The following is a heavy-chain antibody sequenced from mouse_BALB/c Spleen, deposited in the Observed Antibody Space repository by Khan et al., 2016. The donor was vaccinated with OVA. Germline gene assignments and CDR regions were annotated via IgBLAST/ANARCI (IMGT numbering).Heavy chain of an antibody. J-gene: IGHJ1*01. D-gene: IGHD6-1*01. CDR1: GYTFTNYG. V-gene: IGHV9-3-1*01. CDR2: INTYTGEP. Sequence: QIQLVQSGPELKKPGETVKISCKASGYTFTNYGMNWVKQAPGKGLKWMGWINTYTGEPTYADDFKGRFAFSLETSANTAYLQINNLKNEDTATYFCARSASYWFFCVWGAGTTVTVSS. CDR3: ARSASYWFFCV.